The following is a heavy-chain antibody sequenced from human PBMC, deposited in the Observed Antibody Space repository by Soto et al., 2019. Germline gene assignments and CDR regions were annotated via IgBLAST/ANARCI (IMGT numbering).Heavy chain of an antibody. Sequence: WGSLSLSCAASGLQFSDYWMSWVRQAPGKGLEWVGNIKHDTREAHYADSVKGRFTITRDNIKNFLFLQMNGLRSDDTASYYCARDGLLFSGHYRPYCSDYWGMGNLVTVSS. CDR3: ARDGLLFSGHYRPYCSDY. J-gene: IGHJ4*02. CDR1: GLQFSDYW. CDR2: IKHDTREA. D-gene: IGHD3-16*02. V-gene: IGHV3-7*03.